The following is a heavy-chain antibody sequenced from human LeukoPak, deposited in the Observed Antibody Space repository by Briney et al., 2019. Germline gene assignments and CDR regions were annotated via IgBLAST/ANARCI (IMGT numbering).Heavy chain of an antibody. CDR3: ARGHILTGSLKA. CDR2: INHSGST. D-gene: IGHD3-9*01. V-gene: IGHV4-34*01. Sequence: SETLSLTCAVYGGSFSVYYWSWIRQPPGKGLEWIGEINHSGSTNYNPSLKSRVTISVDTSKNQFSLKLSSVTAADTAVYYCARGHILTGSLKAWGQGTLVTVSS. J-gene: IGHJ5*02. CDR1: GGSFSVYY.